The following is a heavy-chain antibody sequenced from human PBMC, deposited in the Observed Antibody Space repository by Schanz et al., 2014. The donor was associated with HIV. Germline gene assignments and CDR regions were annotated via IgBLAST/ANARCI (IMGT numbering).Heavy chain of an antibody. CDR2: IYSDGST. CDR1: GFTFSTYA. CDR3: ARGDGGYWYYFDY. V-gene: IGHV3-23*03. Sequence: LLESGGGLVQPGGSLRLSCTASGFTFSTYAMTWVRQAPGKGLEWVSVIYSDGSTFYADSVQGRFTISRDNSKNTLYLQMNSLRAEDTAVYYCARGDGGYWYYFDYWGQGTLVTVSS. J-gene: IGHJ4*02. D-gene: IGHD5-12*01.